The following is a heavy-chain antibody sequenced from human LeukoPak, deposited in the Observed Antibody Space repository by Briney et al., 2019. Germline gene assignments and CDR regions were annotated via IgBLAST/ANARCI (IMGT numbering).Heavy chain of an antibody. Sequence: QTGGSLRLSCATSGFTFSNHEMNWVRQAPGKGLEWVAYTSRGGSDISYADSVKGRFTISTDNANSSLYLQMNSLRAEDTAVYFCVRARLIRLENFFDYWGRGTLVTVSS. CDR3: VRARLIRLENFFDY. V-gene: IGHV3-48*03. J-gene: IGHJ4*02. D-gene: IGHD2-21*02. CDR1: GFTFSNHE. CDR2: TSRGGSDI.